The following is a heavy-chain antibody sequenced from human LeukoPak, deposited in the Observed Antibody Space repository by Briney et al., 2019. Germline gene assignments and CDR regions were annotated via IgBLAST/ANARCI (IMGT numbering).Heavy chain of an antibody. D-gene: IGHD3-16*01. CDR2: IYYSGST. CDR1: GGSISSSSYY. CDR3: ARCLDLSKRGLDAFDI. J-gene: IGHJ3*02. V-gene: IGHV4-39*07. Sequence: SETLSLTCTVSGGSISSSSYYWGWIRQPPGKGLEWIGRIYYSGSTYYNPSLKSRVAISVDTSKKQFSLKLSSATAADTAVYYCARCLDLSKRGLDAFDIWGQGTMVTVSS.